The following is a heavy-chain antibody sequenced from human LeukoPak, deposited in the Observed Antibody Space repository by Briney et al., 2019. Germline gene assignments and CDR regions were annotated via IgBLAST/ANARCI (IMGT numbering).Heavy chain of an antibody. CDR2: ISGSGGST. D-gene: IGHD1-14*01. CDR1: GFTFSSYA. V-gene: IGHV3-23*01. Sequence: PGGSLRLSCTASGFTFSSYAMSWLRQAPGKGPEWVSAISGSGGSTYYADSVKGRSTISRDNSKNTLYVQVNSLRVEDTAVFYCAKVNPPSNYFDYWGQGTLVTVSS. J-gene: IGHJ4*02. CDR3: AKVNPPSNYFDY.